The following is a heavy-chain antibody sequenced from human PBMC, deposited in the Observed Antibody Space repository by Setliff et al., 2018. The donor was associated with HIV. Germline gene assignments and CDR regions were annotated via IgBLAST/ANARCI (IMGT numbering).Heavy chain of an antibody. CDR3: TSERDGYNYGSPAFDI. Sequence: PGGSLRLSCAASGFTVSSNYMIWVRQAPGTGLEWVGRIKSKTDGGTADYAAPVKGRFTISRDDSKNTLYRQMNSLKTEATAVYYCTSERDGYNYGSPAFDIWGQGTMVTVSS. D-gene: IGHD5-12*01. CDR2: IKSKTDGGTA. CDR1: GFTVSSNY. J-gene: IGHJ3*02. V-gene: IGHV3-15*01.